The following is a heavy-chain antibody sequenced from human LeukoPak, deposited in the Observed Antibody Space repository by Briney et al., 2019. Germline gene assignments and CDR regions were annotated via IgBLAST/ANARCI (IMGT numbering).Heavy chain of an antibody. Sequence: PSETLSLPCTVSGGSISSGSYYWSWIRPPAGKGLEWIGRIYTSGSTNYNPSLKSRVTISVDTSKNQFSLKLSSVTAADTAVYYCARGGDCSSTSCYYPHGWFDPWGQGTLVTVSS. V-gene: IGHV4-61*02. D-gene: IGHD2-2*01. CDR2: IYTSGST. CDR1: GGSISSGSYY. CDR3: ARGGDCSSTSCYYPHGWFDP. J-gene: IGHJ5*02.